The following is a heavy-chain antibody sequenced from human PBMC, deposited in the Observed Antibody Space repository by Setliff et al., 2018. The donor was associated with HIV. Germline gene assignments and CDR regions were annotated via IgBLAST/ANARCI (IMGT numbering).Heavy chain of an antibody. D-gene: IGHD3-10*01. Sequence: PSETLSLTCTVSGGSVSNYYWTWIRQSAGKGLEWIGHINTSGSTKYNPSLKSRLTMSVDSSGNQFSLTLTSVTAADTAVYYCARTLSTMVKTDGYYDYYYMDVWGKGTTVTVSS. CDR1: GGSVSNYY. J-gene: IGHJ6*03. CDR3: ARTLSTMVKTDGYYDYYYMDV. V-gene: IGHV4-4*07. CDR2: INTSGST.